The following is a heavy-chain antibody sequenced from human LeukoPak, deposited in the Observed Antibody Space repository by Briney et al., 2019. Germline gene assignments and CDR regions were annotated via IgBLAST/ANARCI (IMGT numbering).Heavy chain of an antibody. CDR2: ISGSGGST. CDR1: GLTFSSYA. V-gene: IGHV3-23*01. D-gene: IGHD6-19*01. Sequence: GGSLRLSCAASGLTFSSYAMSWVRQAPGKGLEWVSAISGSGGSTYYADSVKGRFTISRDNSKNTLYLQMNSLRAEDTAVYYCAKGPSGSGWRYYFDYWGQGTLVTVSS. CDR3: AKGPSGSGWRYYFDY. J-gene: IGHJ4*02.